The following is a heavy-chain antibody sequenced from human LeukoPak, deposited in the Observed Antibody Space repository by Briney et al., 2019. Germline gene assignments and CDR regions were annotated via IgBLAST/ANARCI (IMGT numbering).Heavy chain of an antibody. J-gene: IGHJ4*02. CDR3: AKGELLTKPFDY. CDR2: ISGSGGST. Sequence: GALRLSCAASGFTFSSYAMSWVRQAPGKGLEWVSAISGSGGSTYYADSVKGRFTISRDNSKNTLYLQMNSLRAEDTAVYYCAKGELLTKPFDYWGQGTLVTVSS. CDR1: GFTFSSYA. V-gene: IGHV3-23*01. D-gene: IGHD1-26*01.